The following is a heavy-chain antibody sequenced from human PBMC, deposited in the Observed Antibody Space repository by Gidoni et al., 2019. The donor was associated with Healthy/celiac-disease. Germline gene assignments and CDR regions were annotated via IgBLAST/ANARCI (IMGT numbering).Heavy chain of an antibody. J-gene: IGHJ6*04. Sequence: QVQLQQSGPGLVKPSETLSLTCTVSGHSISSYYWSWIRQPPGKGLEWIEYVSDSGSTNYNPSLKSRVSISVDTSKNQFSVKLGSVTAADTAVYYWARDGRYSYGYTSYYGMDVWGKGTTVTVSS. CDR1: GHSISSYY. CDR2: VSDSGST. D-gene: IGHD5-18*01. V-gene: IGHV4-59*01. CDR3: ARDGRYSYGYTSYYGMDV.